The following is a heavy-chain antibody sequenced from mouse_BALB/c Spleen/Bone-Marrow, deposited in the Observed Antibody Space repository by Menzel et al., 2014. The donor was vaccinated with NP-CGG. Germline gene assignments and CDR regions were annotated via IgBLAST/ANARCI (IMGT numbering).Heavy chain of an antibody. CDR1: GYTFTSYY. Sequence: QVQLQQSGAELVKPGASVKLSCKASGYTFTSYYMYWVKQRPGQGLEWIGEINPSNGGTNFNEKFKSRATLTVDKSSSTAYMQHSSLTSEDSAVYYCTRGRTWDFDSWGQGTTLTVSS. V-gene: IGHV1S81*02. D-gene: IGHD5-1*01. CDR2: INPSNGGT. J-gene: IGHJ2*01. CDR3: TRGRTWDFDS.